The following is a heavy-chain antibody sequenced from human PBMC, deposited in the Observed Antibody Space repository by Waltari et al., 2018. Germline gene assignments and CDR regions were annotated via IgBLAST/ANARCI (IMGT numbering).Heavy chain of an antibody. D-gene: IGHD3-10*01. CDR2: IYIGGSG. CDR1: GFTGSSSF. Sequence: EVQLVESGGGLVQPGGSLRLSCAASGFTGSSSFMSWVRQTPGKGLEWVSVIYIGGSGYYADSVKGRFTISRDNSKNTVYLQMNSLRAEDTAVYYCARDTSGTKGAFDYWGQGTLVTVSS. V-gene: IGHV3-66*01. J-gene: IGHJ4*02. CDR3: ARDTSGTKGAFDY.